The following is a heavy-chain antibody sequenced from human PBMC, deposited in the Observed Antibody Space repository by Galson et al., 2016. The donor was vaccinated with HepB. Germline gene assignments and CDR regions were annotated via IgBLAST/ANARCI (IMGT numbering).Heavy chain of an antibody. CDR3: ARDNYYDTSGYQTRGKRAFDI. Sequence: LSLTCTVSGASISSGDYFWNWIRQPPGKGLEWIGYIYYSGSTDFDPSVKGRVSISLDTSKNQFSLNLNSVTAADTAVYYCARDNYYDTSGYQTRGKRAFDIWGQGTMVAVSS. CDR2: IYYSGST. J-gene: IGHJ3*02. V-gene: IGHV4-30-4*01. D-gene: IGHD3-22*01. CDR1: GASISSGDYF.